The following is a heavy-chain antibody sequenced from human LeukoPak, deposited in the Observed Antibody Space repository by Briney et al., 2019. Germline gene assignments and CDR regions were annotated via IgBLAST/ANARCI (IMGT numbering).Heavy chain of an antibody. D-gene: IGHD3-3*01. CDR2: IKSKTDGGTT. Sequence: GGSLRLFCAASGFTFSNAWMSWVRQAPGKGLEWVGRIKSKTDGGTTDYAAPVKGRFTISRDDSKNTLYLQMNSLKTEDTAVYYCTTLTYYDFWSGYPDYWGQGTLVTVSS. CDR1: GFTFSNAW. V-gene: IGHV3-15*01. J-gene: IGHJ4*02. CDR3: TTLTYYDFWSGYPDY.